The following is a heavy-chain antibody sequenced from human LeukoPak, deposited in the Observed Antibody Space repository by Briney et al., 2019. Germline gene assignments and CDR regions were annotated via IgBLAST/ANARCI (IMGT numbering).Heavy chain of an antibody. V-gene: IGHV3-23*01. D-gene: IGHD1-26*01. J-gene: IGHJ4*02. CDR3: AKEERVGVTPPYFDY. CDR2: ISGSGVGT. CDR1: GFTFSSYP. Sequence: GGSLRLSCAASGFTFSSYPMSWVRQAPGKGLEWVSAISGSGVGTYYADSVKGRFTISRDNSKNTLYLQMNSLRAEDTALYYCAKEERVGVTPPYFDYWGQGTLVTVSS.